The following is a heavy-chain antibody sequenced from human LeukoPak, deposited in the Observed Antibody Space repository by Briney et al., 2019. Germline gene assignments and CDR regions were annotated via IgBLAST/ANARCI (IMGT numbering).Heavy chain of an antibody. CDR3: TRLLVGATPFDY. D-gene: IGHD1-26*01. Sequence: GGSLRLSCAASGFTFSGSAMHWVRQASGKGLEWVGRIRSKANSYATAYAASVKGRFTISRDDSKNTAYLQMNSLKTEDTAVYYCTRLLVGATPFDYWGQGTLVTVSS. J-gene: IGHJ4*02. V-gene: IGHV3-73*01. CDR2: IRSKANSYAT. CDR1: GFTFSGSA.